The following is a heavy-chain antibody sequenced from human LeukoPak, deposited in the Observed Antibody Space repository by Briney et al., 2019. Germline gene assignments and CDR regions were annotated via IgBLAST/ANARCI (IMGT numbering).Heavy chain of an antibody. CDR3: ARGVPAVGRSYGEFFQH. CDR2: IGDYNGNT. CDR1: GYTFTNYA. J-gene: IGHJ1*01. Sequence: ASVKVSCKASGYTFTNYAITWVRQAPGQGLEWMGWIGDYNGNTHYAQKFQGRVTMTTDTPTSTAYLELRSVGSDDAAVYYCARGVPAVGRSYGEFFQHWGQGTLVTVSS. D-gene: IGHD6-13*01. V-gene: IGHV1-18*01.